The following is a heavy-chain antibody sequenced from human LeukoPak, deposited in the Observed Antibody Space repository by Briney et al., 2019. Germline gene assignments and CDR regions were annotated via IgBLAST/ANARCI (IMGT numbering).Heavy chain of an antibody. Sequence: GGSLRLSCAASGFTFSSYAMSWVRQAPGKGLKWVSTINDNGAGTYYADSVKGRSTISRDNSYNTVSLQMNSLRDEDTGVYYCAKAPMEDTWYIHFDYWGQGTLVTVSS. V-gene: IGHV3-23*01. CDR3: AKAPMEDTWYIHFDY. J-gene: IGHJ4*02. D-gene: IGHD6-13*01. CDR2: INDNGAGT. CDR1: GFTFSSYA.